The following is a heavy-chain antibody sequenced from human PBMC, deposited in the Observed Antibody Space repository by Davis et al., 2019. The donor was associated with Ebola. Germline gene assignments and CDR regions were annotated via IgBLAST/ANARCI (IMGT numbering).Heavy chain of an antibody. CDR1: GFTFSSYW. CDR3: ARPTYDILTGYLNY. Sequence: PGGSLRLSCAASGFTFSSYWMSWVRQAPGKGLEWVANIKQDGSEKYYVDSVKGRFTISRDNAKNSLYLQMNSLRAEDTAVYYCARPTYDILTGYLNYWGQGTLVTVSS. D-gene: IGHD3-9*01. CDR2: IKQDGSEK. V-gene: IGHV3-7*01. J-gene: IGHJ4*02.